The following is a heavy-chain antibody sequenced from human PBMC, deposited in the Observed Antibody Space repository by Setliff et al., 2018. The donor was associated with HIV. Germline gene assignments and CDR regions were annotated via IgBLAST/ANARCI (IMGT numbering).Heavy chain of an antibody. V-gene: IGHV4-31*03. D-gene: IGHD2-15*01. J-gene: IGHJ6*03. CDR2: IYSNGDS. CDR3: ARGIPASHYFFCYMDV. CDR1: GVSINAEGYY. Sequence: PSETLSLTCTVSGVSINAEGYYWGWVRQHPVKGLEWLGYIYSNGDSYYNPSLESRLSMSIDTSRNQFSLQLRSVTAADTTLYYCARGIPASHYFFCYMDVWGKGSTVTVSS.